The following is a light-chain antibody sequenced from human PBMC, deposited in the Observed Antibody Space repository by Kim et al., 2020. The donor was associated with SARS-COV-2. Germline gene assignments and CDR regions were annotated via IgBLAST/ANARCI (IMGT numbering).Light chain of an antibody. CDR1: QDINNY. CDR2: DAS. CDR3: QQFDDLPIT. V-gene: IGKV1-33*01. J-gene: IGKJ4*01. Sequence: ASVGERLTITCQASQDINNYLNWYQQKPGKAPKLLIYDASILETGVPSRFSGSGSGTDFTFTITSLQPDDIATYYCQQFDDLPITFGGGTKVDIK.